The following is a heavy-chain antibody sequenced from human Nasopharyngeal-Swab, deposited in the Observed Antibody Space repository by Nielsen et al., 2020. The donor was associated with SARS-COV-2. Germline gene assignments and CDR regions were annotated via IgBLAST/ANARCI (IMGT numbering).Heavy chain of an antibody. V-gene: IGHV3-23*01. D-gene: IGHD3-22*01. CDR2: IVGNGAST. CDR3: ARDDSSGSSFDY. J-gene: IGHJ4*02. CDR1: GLTFSNAA. Sequence: GGSLRLSCVASGLTFSNAAMNWVRQAPGKGLEWVSGIVGNGASTYYGDSVKGRFTISRDNSKNTLYLQMNSLRAEDTAVYYCARDDSSGSSFDYWGQGTLVTVSS.